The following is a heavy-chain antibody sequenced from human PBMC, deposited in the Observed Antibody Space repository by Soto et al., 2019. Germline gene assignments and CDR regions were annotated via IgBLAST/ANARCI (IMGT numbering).Heavy chain of an antibody. Sequence: EVQLVESGGGLVQPGGSLRLSCAASGFTFSSYSMNWVRQAPGKGLEWVSYISSSSSTIYYADSVKGRFTISRDNAKNSLYLQMNSLRDEDTAVYYCARSQDDYVWGSYRAWGQGTLFTVSS. D-gene: IGHD3-16*02. CDR1: GFTFSSYS. J-gene: IGHJ5*02. CDR2: ISSSSSTI. V-gene: IGHV3-48*02. CDR3: ARSQDDYVWGSYRA.